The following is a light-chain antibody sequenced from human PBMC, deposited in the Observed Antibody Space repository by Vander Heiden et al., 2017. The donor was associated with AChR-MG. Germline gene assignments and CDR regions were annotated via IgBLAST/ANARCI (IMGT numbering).Light chain of an antibody. CDR3: SSYTTSGTRL. V-gene: IGLV2-14*03. J-gene: IGLJ2*01. CDR1: SSDVGAYNY. CDR2: DVS. Sequence: QSGLTPPASVSGSPGQSITISCTGTSSDVGAYNYVSWYQQHPGEAPKLMIYDVSNRPSGVSPRFSGSKSGNTASLTISGLQTEDEADYYCSSYTTSGTRLFGGGTRLTV.